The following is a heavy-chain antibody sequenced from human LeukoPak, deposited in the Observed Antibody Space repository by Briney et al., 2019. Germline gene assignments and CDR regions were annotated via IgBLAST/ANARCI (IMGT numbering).Heavy chain of an antibody. Sequence: GGSLRLSCAASGFTFSGSAMHWVRQASGKGLEWVGRIRSKANSYATAYAASVKGRFTISRDDSKNTAYLQMNSLKTEDTAVYYCTREQTKEAHYWGQGTLVTVSS. J-gene: IGHJ4*02. D-gene: IGHD1/OR15-1a*01. CDR2: IRSKANSYAT. CDR1: GFTFSGSA. V-gene: IGHV3-73*01. CDR3: TREQTKEAHY.